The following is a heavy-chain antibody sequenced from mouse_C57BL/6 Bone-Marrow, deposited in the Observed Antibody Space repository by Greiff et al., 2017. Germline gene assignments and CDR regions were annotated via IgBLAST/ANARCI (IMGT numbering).Heavy chain of an antibody. V-gene: IGHV14-4*01. D-gene: IGHD1-1*01. CDR2: IDPENGDT. J-gene: IGHJ3*01. CDR1: GFNIKDDY. Sequence: VQLQQSGAELVRPGASVKLSCTASGFNIKDDYMHWVKQRPEQGLEWIGWIDPENGDTAYDSKFQGKATITADTSSNTAYLQLSSLTSEDTAVYYCTIYYYGSNSWFAYWGQGALVTVSA. CDR3: TIYYYGSNSWFAY.